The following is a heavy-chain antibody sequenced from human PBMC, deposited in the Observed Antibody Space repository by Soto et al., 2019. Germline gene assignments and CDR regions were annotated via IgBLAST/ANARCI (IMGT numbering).Heavy chain of an antibody. CDR2: MNPNSGNT. V-gene: IGHV1-8*01. CDR3: ARGLEWSRSLDP. Sequence: QVQLVQSGAEVKKPGASVKVSCKASGYTFTSYDINWVRQATGQGLEWMGWMNPNSGNTGYAQKYQGRVTMTMNTSISTAYMELSSLRSGDTAVYYCARGLEWSRSLDPWGQGTLVTVSS. J-gene: IGHJ5*02. CDR1: GYTFTSYD. D-gene: IGHD3-3*01.